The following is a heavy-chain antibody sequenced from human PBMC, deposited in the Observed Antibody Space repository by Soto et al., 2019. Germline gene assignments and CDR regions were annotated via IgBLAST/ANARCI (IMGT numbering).Heavy chain of an antibody. V-gene: IGHV5-51*01. J-gene: IGHJ6*02. D-gene: IGHD4-17*01. CDR2: IYPGDSDT. CDR1: GYSFTSCW. Sequence: GESLKIACKGSGYSFTSCWIGWVRQMPGKGLEWMGIIYPGDSDTRYSPSFQGQVTISADKSISTAYLQWSSLKASDTAMYYCARHLSDYGLWYYGMYVWGQGTTVTVSS. CDR3: ARHLSDYGLWYYGMYV.